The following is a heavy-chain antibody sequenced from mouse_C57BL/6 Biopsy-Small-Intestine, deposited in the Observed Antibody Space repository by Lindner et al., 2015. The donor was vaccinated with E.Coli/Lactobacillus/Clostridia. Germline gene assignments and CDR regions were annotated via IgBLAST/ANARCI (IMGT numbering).Heavy chain of an antibody. CDR3: ATRRSTGLLQF. V-gene: IGHV1S61*01. CDR2: ISTYNSNI. D-gene: IGHD1-1*01. J-gene: IGHJ4*01. CDR1: GYTFTSYA. Sequence: SVKVSCKASGYTFTSYAISWVRQAPGQGLEYMGWISTYNSNINYAQKFQGRVTMTTDTSTSTAYLDMRSLRSDDTAVYYCATRRSTGLLQFWGQGTLVTVSS.